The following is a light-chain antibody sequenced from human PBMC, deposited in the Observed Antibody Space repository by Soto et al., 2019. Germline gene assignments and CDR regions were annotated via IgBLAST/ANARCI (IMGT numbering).Light chain of an antibody. CDR2: EVS. CDR3: GSYAGRNNLHV. V-gene: IGLV2-8*01. J-gene: IGLJ1*01. Sequence: QSALTQPASASGSPGQSVTISCTGTSSDVGGYNYVSWYQQHPGKAPKLMIYEVSKRPSGLPDRFAGSKSGNTASLTVSRLQGEDEADYYGGSYAGRNNLHVFGTGTQVTL. CDR1: SSDVGGYNY.